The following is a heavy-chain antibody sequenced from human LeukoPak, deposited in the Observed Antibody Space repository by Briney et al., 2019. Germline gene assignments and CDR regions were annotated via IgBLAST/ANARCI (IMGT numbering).Heavy chain of an antibody. V-gene: IGHV3-7*01. CDR2: IKQDGSDK. Sequence: TGGSLRLFCAASGFTFSTYWMSWVRQAPGKGLEWVANIKQDGSDKYYVDSVKGRFTISRDNTKNSLYLQMNSLRAEDTAVYYCARGSPPGGYWGQGTLVTVSS. J-gene: IGHJ4*02. D-gene: IGHD1-26*01. CDR3: ARGSPPGGY. CDR1: GFTFSTYW.